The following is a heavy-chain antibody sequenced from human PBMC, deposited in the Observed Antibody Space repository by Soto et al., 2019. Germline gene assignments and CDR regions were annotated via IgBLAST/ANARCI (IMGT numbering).Heavy chain of an antibody. J-gene: IGHJ4*02. CDR1: GASISSSSYY. D-gene: IGHD2-2*01. Sequence: SETLSLTCTVSGASISSSSYYWDWIRQPPGKGLEWIGSIYYSGATYYNPSLKSRITISMDTSKNQFSLKLSSVTAADTAVYYCARVLGYCSSTACYAYYFNNWGRGTLVTVSS. CDR3: ARVLGYCSSTACYAYYFNN. V-gene: IGHV4-39*01. CDR2: IYYSGAT.